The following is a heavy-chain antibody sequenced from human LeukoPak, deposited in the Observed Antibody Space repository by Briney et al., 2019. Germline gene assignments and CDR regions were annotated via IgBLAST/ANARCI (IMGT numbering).Heavy chain of an antibody. D-gene: IGHD3-22*01. CDR2: ISSSGSTI. CDR1: GFTFSTYE. J-gene: IGHJ4*02. CDR3: ARDNYDSSGPYYFDY. Sequence: GGSLRLSCAASGFTFSTYEMTWVRQSPGKGLEWVSYISSSGSTIYYADSVKGRFTISRDNARNSLYLQMNSLRAEDTAVYYCARDNYDSSGPYYFDYWGQGTLVTISS. V-gene: IGHV3-48*03.